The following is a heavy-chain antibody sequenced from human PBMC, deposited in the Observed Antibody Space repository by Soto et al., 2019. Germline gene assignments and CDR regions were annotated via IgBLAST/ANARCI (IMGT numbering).Heavy chain of an antibody. J-gene: IGHJ5*02. CDR2: ISYDGSNK. Sequence: PGGSLRLSCAASGFPFSDYALHLVRQSPGKGLEWVAVISYDGSNKYYADSVKGRFTISRDNSKNTMYLQINSLRGEDTAVYFCARENGLAADGIWHDHWDQGTRVTV. D-gene: IGHD6-13*01. V-gene: IGHV3-30*04. CDR1: GFPFSDYA. CDR3: ARENGLAADGIWHDH.